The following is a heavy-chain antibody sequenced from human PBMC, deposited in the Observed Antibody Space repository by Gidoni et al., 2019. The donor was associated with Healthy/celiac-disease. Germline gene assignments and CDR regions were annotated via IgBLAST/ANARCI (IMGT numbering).Heavy chain of an antibody. V-gene: IGHV3-23*01. D-gene: IGHD3-22*01. Sequence: EVQLLESGGGLVQPGGSLRLSCAASGFTFSSYARSWVRQAPGKGLEWVSAISGSGGSTYYADSVKGRFTISRDNSKNTLYLQMNSLRAEDTAVYYCAKGTRITMIVVAYYYFDYWGQGTLVTVSS. J-gene: IGHJ4*02. CDR2: ISGSGGST. CDR1: GFTFSSYA. CDR3: AKGTRITMIVVAYYYFDY.